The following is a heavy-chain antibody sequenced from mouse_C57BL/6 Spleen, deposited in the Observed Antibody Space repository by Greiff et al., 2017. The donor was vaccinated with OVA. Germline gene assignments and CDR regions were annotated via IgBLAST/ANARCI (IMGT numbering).Heavy chain of an antibody. CDR1: GYAFTNYL. V-gene: IGHV1-54*01. Sequence: QVQLQQSGAELVRPGTSVKVSCKASGYAFTNYLIEWVKQRPGQGLEWIGVINPGSGGTNYNEKFKGKATLTADKSSSTAYMQLSSLTSEDSAVYFCARSTVVAPHYWGQGTTLTVSS. D-gene: IGHD1-1*01. CDR2: INPGSGGT. CDR3: ARSTVVAPHY. J-gene: IGHJ2*01.